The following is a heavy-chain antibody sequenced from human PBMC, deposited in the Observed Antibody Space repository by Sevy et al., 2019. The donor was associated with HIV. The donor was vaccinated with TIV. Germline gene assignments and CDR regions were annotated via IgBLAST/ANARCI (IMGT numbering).Heavy chain of an antibody. CDR1: GFTFSNYA. Sequence: GGSLRLSCAASGFTFSNYAINWVRQAPGKGLEWVSGISGSGGSGDKTNYADSVKGRFTISRDDSKNSLYLQLNSLRAQDTAIYYCARKYDSSGYIDYWGQGTLVTVSS. J-gene: IGHJ4*02. CDR2: ISGSGGSGDKT. D-gene: IGHD3-22*01. V-gene: IGHV3-23*01. CDR3: ARKYDSSGYIDY.